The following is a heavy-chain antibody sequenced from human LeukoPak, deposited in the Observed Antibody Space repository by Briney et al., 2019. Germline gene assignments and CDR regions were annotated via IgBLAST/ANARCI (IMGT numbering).Heavy chain of an antibody. CDR2: IYYSGST. CDR3: ARQRFLEWYFDY. CDR1: GGSIGNYY. V-gene: IGHV4-59*01. D-gene: IGHD3-3*01. J-gene: IGHJ4*02. Sequence: SETLSLTCTVSGGSIGNYYWSWIRQPPGKGLECLGYIYYSGSTNYSPSLRSRLTMSLDTSKNQFSLKLSSVTAADTVVYYCARQRFLEWYFDYWGQGTLVTVSS.